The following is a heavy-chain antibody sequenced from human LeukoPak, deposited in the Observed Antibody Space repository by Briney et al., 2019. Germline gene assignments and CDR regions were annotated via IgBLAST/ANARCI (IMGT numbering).Heavy chain of an antibody. Sequence: PGGSLRLSCTASGFTFSNFDMGWVRQASGKGLEWVSAITNRGDGTYFADSVKGRVTISRDNSKDTLYLQLNSLRADDTAVYYCAKDARRTSGWYYFDSWGQGTLVAVSS. CDR3: AKDARRTSGWYYFDS. CDR2: ITNRGDGT. V-gene: IGHV3-23*01. J-gene: IGHJ4*02. CDR1: GFTFSNFD. D-gene: IGHD6-19*01.